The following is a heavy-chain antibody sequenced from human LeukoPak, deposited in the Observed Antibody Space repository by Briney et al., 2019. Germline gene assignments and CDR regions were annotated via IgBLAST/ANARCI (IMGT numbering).Heavy chain of an antibody. CDR1: GFTFSSFS. J-gene: IGHJ4*02. V-gene: IGHV3-21*01. CDR3: ARGPPLY. Sequence: GGSLRLSCSDSGFTFSSFSMNWVRQAPGKGLEWVSSITSSSSHIYYADSVKGRFTISRDNAKNSLYLQMNSLRAEDTAVYYCARGPPLYWGQGTLVTVSS. CDR2: ITSSSSHI.